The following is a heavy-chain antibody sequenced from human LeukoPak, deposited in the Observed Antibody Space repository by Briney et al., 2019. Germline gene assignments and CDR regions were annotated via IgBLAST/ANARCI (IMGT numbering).Heavy chain of an antibody. Sequence: GGSLRLSCAASGFTFDDYGMSWVRQAPGKGLEWVSGINWNGGSTVYADSVKGRFTISRDNAKNSLYLQMNSLRAEDTALYYCARDQSSVVTAMRLYYYYYYMDVWGKGTTVTVSS. CDR3: ARDQSSVVTAMRLYYYYYYMDV. CDR2: INWNGGST. D-gene: IGHD2-21*02. V-gene: IGHV3-20*04. J-gene: IGHJ6*03. CDR1: GFTFDDYG.